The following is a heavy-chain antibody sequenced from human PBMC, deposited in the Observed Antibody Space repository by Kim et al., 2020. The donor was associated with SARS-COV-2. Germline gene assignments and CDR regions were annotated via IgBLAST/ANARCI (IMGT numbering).Heavy chain of an antibody. Sequence: ASVKVSCKASGYTFTSYGISWVRQAPGQGLEWMGWISAYNGNTNYAQKLQGRVTMTTDTSTSTAYMELRSLRSDDTAVYYCARDRHSIVGATPSPRVDFPYWGQGTRVTVSS. CDR1: GYTFTSYG. J-gene: IGHJ4*02. CDR2: ISAYNGNT. D-gene: IGHD1-26*01. CDR3: ARDRHSIVGATPSPRVDFPY. V-gene: IGHV1-18*01.